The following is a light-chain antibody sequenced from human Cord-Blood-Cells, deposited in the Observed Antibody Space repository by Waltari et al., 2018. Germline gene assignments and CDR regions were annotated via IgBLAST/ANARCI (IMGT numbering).Light chain of an antibody. CDR2: EVS. V-gene: IGLV2-14*01. Sequence: QSALTQPASVSGSPGQSITISCTGTSSDVGGYNYVSWYQQHPGKAPKLMIYEVSNRPSGVSNRVSGSKSGNTASLTISGLLAEDEADYYCSSYTSSSTLVFGTGPKLTVL. CDR3: SSYTSSSTLV. J-gene: IGLJ1*01. CDR1: SSDVGGYNY.